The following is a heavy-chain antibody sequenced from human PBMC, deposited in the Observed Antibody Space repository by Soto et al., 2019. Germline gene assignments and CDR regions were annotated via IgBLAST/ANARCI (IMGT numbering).Heavy chain of an antibody. J-gene: IGHJ6*02. V-gene: IGHV1-69*01. CDR3: ARAERPAPEAGVSTFYYYNLDV. Sequence: QVQLVQSGAEVKKPGSSVKVSCKASGGTFSRYAISWVRQAPGQGLEWMGGIIPIIATANYAQKFQGRVTMTADESTSTAYMELSSLRSEDTAVYFCARAERPAPEAGVSTFYYYNLDVWGQGTTVTVSS. CDR2: IIPIIATA. D-gene: IGHD4-4*01. CDR1: GGTFSRYA.